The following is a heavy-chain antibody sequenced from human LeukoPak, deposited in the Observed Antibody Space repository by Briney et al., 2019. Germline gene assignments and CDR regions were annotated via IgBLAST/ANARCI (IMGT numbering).Heavy chain of an antibody. Sequence: GGSLRLSCAASGFTFSSYNMNWVRQAPGKGLVWVSRINNDGSSTSYADSVQGRFTISRDNAKNTLYLQMNSLRAEDTAVYYCATGLYSGSYSGFDYWGQGTLVTVSS. J-gene: IGHJ4*02. V-gene: IGHV3-74*01. CDR3: ATGLYSGSYSGFDY. D-gene: IGHD1-26*01. CDR2: INNDGSST. CDR1: GFTFSSYN.